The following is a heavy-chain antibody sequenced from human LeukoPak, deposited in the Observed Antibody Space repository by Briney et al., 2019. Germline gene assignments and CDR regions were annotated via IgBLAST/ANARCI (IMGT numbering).Heavy chain of an antibody. CDR2: INSDGSST. CDR3: ARHRRGYSGYDYYLSY. V-gene: IGHV3-74*01. J-gene: IGHJ4*02. Sequence: GGSLRLSCAASGFTFSSYWMHWVRQAPGKGLVWVSRINSDGSSTSYADFVKGRFTISRDNAKNSLYLQMNSLRAEDTAVYYCARHRRGYSGYDYYLSYWGQGTLVTVSS. D-gene: IGHD5-12*01. CDR1: GFTFSSYW.